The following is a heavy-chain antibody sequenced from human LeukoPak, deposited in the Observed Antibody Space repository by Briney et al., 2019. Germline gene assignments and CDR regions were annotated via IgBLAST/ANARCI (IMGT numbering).Heavy chain of an antibody. CDR2: IWYDGSNK. CDR1: GFTFSSYG. D-gene: IGHD6-13*01. J-gene: IGHJ6*03. V-gene: IGHV3-33*06. Sequence: PGGSLRLSCAASGFTFSSYGMHRVRQAPGKGLEWVAVIWYDGSNKYYADSVKGRFTISRDNSKNTLYLQMNSLRAEDTAVYYCAKASNSSSWYVWNYYYYYMDVWGKGTTVTVSS. CDR3: AKASNSSSWYVWNYYYYYMDV.